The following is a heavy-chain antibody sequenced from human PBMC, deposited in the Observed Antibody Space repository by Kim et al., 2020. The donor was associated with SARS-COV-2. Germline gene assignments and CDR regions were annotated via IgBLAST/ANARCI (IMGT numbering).Heavy chain of an antibody. CDR3: TRERGYDSSGYYMPFDY. CDR2: IRSKAYGGTT. Sequence: GGSLRLSCTASGFTFGDYAMSWFRQAPGKGLEWVGFIRSKAYGGTTEYAASVKGRFTISRDDSKSIAYLQMNSLKTEDTAVYYCTRERGYDSSGYYMPFDYWGQGTLVTVSS. CDR1: GFTFGDYA. V-gene: IGHV3-49*03. D-gene: IGHD3-22*01. J-gene: IGHJ4*02.